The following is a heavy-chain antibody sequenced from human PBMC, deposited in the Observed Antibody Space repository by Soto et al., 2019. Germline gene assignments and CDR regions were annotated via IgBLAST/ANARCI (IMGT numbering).Heavy chain of an antibody. CDR3: AREYYSSSSPFDY. CDR1: GGTFSSYT. CDR2: FIPILGIA. D-gene: IGHD6-6*01. Sequence: GASVKVSCKASGGTFSSYTISWVRQAPGQGLEWMGRFIPILGIANYAQKFQGRVTITADKSTSTAYMELSSLRSEDTAVYYCAREYYSSSSPFDYWGQGTLVTVSS. J-gene: IGHJ4*02. V-gene: IGHV1-69*04.